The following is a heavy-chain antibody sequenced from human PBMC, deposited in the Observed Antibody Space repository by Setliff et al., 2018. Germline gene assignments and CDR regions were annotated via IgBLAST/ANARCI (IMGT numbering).Heavy chain of an antibody. Sequence: SETLSLTCTVSGGTLTDYFWSWVRQPPGKRLEWIGDIDHGGGSSYNPSLQSRVTLSLDTSENEFSLRLTSVTAADTAVYFCARTINFLGSGTWGYMDVWVKGTTVTVSS. V-gene: IGHV4-34*01. CDR2: IDHGGGS. CDR3: ARTINFLGSGTWGYMDV. J-gene: IGHJ6*03. CDR1: GGTLTDYF. D-gene: IGHD3-10*01.